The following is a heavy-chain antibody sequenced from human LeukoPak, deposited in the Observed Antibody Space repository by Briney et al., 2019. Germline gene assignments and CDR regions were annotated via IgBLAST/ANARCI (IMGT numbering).Heavy chain of an antibody. CDR1: GFTFSSYW. Sequence: GGSLRLSCAASGFTFSSYWMHWVRQAPGKGLAWVSCIKTDGSITAYAGSVKGRFTISRDNAKNTLYLQMNSLRADDTAVYYCARDGDAPMTDFDYWGQGTLVTVSS. CDR3: ARDGDAPMTDFDY. J-gene: IGHJ4*02. V-gene: IGHV3-74*01. D-gene: IGHD2-21*02. CDR2: IKTDGSIT.